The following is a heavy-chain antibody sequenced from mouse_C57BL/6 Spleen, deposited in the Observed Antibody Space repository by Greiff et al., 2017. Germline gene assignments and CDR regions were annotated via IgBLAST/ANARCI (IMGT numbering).Heavy chain of an antibody. V-gene: IGHV1-22*01. CDR1: GYTFTDYN. CDR2: INPNNGGT. D-gene: IGHD4-1*01. J-gene: IGHJ2*01. CDR3: AREELGDFDY. Sequence: EVQLVESGPELVKPGASVKMSCKASGYTFTDYNMHWVKQSHGKSLEWIGYINPNNGGTSYNQKFKGKATLTVNKSSSTAYMELRSLTSEDSAVYYCAREELGDFDYWGQGTTLTVSS.